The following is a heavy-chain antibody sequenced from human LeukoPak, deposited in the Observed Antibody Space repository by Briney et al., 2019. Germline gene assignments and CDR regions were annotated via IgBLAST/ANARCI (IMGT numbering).Heavy chain of an antibody. V-gene: IGHV3-9*01. CDR3: AKDHTVTNHGPADY. CDR1: GFTFDDYA. D-gene: IGHD4-17*01. J-gene: IGHJ4*02. Sequence: GGSLRLSCAASGFTFDDYAMHWVRQAPGKGLEWVSGISWNSGSIGYADSVKGRFTISRDNAKNSLCLQMNSLRAEDTALYYCAKDHTVTNHGPADYWGQGTLVTVSS. CDR2: ISWNSGSI.